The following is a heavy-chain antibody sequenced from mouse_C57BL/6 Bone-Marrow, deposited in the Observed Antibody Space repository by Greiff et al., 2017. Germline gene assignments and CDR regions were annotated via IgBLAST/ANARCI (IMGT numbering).Heavy chain of an antibody. J-gene: IGHJ2*01. CDR2: IYPGDGDT. Sequence: QVQLQQSGPELVKPGASVKISCKASGYAFSSSWMNWVKQRPGKGLEWIGRIYPGDGDTNYNGKFKGKATLTADKSSSTAYMQLSSLTSEDSAVSFCARWRCYYFDYWGQGTTLTVSS. V-gene: IGHV1-82*01. CDR3: ARWRCYYFDY. CDR1: GYAFSSSW.